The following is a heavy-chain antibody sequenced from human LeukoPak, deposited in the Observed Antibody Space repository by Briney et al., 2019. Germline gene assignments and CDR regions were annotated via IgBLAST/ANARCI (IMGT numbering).Heavy chain of an antibody. J-gene: IGHJ2*01. Sequence: SVKVSCKASGGTFSSYTISWVRQAPGQGLEWMGRIIPILGIANYAQKFQGRVTITADKSTSTAYMELSSLRSEDTAVYYCASNHMVRGANWYFDLWGSGTLVTVSS. D-gene: IGHD3-10*01. V-gene: IGHV1-69*02. CDR1: GGTFSSYT. CDR3: ASNHMVRGANWYFDL. CDR2: IIPILGIA.